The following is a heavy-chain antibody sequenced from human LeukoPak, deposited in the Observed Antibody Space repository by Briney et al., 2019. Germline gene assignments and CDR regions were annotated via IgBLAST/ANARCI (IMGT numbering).Heavy chain of an antibody. CDR3: ARLLPARDGLRFLEWGYYGMDV. Sequence: ASVKVSCKASGYTFTSYGISWVRQAPGQGLEWMGWISAYNGNTNYAQKLQGRVTMTTDTSTSTAYMELRSLRSDDTAEYYCARLLPARDGLRFLEWGYYGMDVWGQGTTVTVSS. CDR2: ISAYNGNT. CDR1: GYTFTSYG. V-gene: IGHV1-18*01. D-gene: IGHD3-3*01. J-gene: IGHJ6*02.